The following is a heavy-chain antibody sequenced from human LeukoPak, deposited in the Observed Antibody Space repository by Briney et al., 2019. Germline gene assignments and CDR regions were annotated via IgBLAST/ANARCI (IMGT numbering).Heavy chain of an antibody. CDR2: ISYDGSNK. CDR1: GFTFSSYG. J-gene: IGHJ4*02. V-gene: IGHV3-30*18. CDR3: AKDRDGYNSPLDD. Sequence: GGSLRLSCAAFGFTFSSYGMHWVRQAPGKGLEWVAVISYDGSNKYYADSVMGRFTISRDNSKNTLYLQMNSLRAEDTAVYYCAKDRDGYNSPLDDWGQGTLVTVSS. D-gene: IGHD5-24*01.